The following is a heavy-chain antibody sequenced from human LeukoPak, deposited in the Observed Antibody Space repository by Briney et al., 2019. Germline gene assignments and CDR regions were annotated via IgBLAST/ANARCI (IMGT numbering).Heavy chain of an antibody. J-gene: IGHJ3*02. D-gene: IGHD5-24*01. CDR3: ASVEMAPITLGDAFDI. V-gene: IGHV4-34*01. CDR2: INHSGSP. CDR1: GGSFSGHY. Sequence: PSETLSLTCAVYGGSFSGHYWSWIRQPPGKGLEWIGEINHSGSPNYNPSLKRRVTISVDTSKNQFSLKLGSVTAADTAVYYCASVEMAPITLGDAFDIWGQGTMVIVSS.